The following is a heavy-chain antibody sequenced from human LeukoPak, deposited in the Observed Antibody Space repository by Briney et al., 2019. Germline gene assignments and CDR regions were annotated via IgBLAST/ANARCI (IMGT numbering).Heavy chain of an antibody. CDR1: GFTFSSYA. CDR2: ISYDGSNK. V-gene: IGHV3-30*01. D-gene: IGHD3-22*01. Sequence: PGGSLRLSCAASGFTFSSYAMHWVRQAPGKGLEWVAVISYDGSNKYYADSVKGRFTISRDSSKNTLYLQMNSLRAEDTAVYYCARGCPDYYDSSGYCFDYWGQGTLVTVSS. CDR3: ARGCPDYYDSSGYCFDY. J-gene: IGHJ4*02.